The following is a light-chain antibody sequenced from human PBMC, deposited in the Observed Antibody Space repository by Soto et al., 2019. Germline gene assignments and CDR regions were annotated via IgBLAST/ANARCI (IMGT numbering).Light chain of an antibody. V-gene: IGKV3-20*01. Sequence: SVLTNSPSNLSLSTGERPTLSCIASQSVSNNYLARYQQKPGQAPRLLIYGASNRATGIPDRFSGSGSGTDFTLTISRLEAEEFPVYYCQQYGSSGTFGQVTKVDIK. CDR3: QQYGSSGT. CDR1: QSVSNNY. J-gene: IGKJ1*01. CDR2: GAS.